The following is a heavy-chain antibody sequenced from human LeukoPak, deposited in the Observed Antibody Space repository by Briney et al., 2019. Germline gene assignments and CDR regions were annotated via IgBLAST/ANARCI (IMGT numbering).Heavy chain of an antibody. CDR2: ISGSGGNT. V-gene: IGHV3-21*01. J-gene: IGHJ3*02. CDR1: GFTFSSYW. CDR3: ARVGYYDSSGYRAFDI. Sequence: GGSLRLSCAASGFTFSSYWMSWVRQAPGKGLEWVSTISGSGGNTYYADSVKGRFTISRDNAKNSLYLQMNSLRAEDTAVYYCARVGYYDSSGYRAFDIWGQGTMVTVSS. D-gene: IGHD3-22*01.